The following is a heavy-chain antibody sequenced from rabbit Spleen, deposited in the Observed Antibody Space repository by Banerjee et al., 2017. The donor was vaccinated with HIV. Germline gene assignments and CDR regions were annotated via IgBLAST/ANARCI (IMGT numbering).Heavy chain of an antibody. Sequence: QEQLEESGGGLVKPEGSLTLTCKASGVSFNDKDVMCWVRQAPGKGLEWIACIDVTKDGSTYYTSWAKGRFTIYRTSSTTVALQVTSLTAADTATYFCARDAAGREDFNLWGPGTLVTVS. V-gene: IGHV1S45*01. D-gene: IGHD4-2*01. CDR2: IDVTKDGST. CDR3: ARDAAGREDFNL. J-gene: IGHJ4*01. CDR1: GVSFNDKDV.